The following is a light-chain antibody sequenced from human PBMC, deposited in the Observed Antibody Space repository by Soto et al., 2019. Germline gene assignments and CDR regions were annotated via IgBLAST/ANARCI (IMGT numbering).Light chain of an antibody. CDR1: QSISSY. V-gene: IGKV1-39*01. J-gene: IGKJ3*01. CDR2: AAS. Sequence: DIQMTQSPSSLSASVGDRVTITCRASQSISSYLNWYQQKPGKAPKLLIYAASSLQSAVPSRFSGSGSGTDFTLTISSLQPEDFATYYCQQSYSTLSVGPGTIVDIK. CDR3: QQSYSTLS.